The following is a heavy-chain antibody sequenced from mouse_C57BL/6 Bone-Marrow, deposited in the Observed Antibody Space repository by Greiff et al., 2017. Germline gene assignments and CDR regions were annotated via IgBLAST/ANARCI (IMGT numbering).Heavy chain of an antibody. V-gene: IGHV2-2*01. CDR1: GFSLTSYG. J-gene: IGHJ2*01. CDR3: ARGDEVDY. CDR2: IGSGGST. D-gene: IGHD3-3*01. Sequence: QVQLQQSGPGLVQPSPSLSITCTVSGFSLTSYGVHWVRQSPGKGLEWLGVIGSGGSTDYNAAFISSLSISKDNSKSQVSLKMNSLQADDTAIYYCARGDEVDYWGQGTTLTVSS.